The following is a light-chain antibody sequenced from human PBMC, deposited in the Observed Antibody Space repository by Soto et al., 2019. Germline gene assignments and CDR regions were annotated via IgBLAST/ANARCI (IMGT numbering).Light chain of an antibody. CDR2: GAS. CDR3: QQHNSWPPV. V-gene: IGKV3-15*01. J-gene: IGKJ2*01. Sequence: EIVMTQSPATLSVSPGERATLSCRASQSVNSNLAWYQQKPGHSPRLLIYGASTRVTGIPARFSGSGSGKEFTLTISSLQSEDFAIYYCQQHNSWPPVFGQGTKLEIK. CDR1: QSVNSN.